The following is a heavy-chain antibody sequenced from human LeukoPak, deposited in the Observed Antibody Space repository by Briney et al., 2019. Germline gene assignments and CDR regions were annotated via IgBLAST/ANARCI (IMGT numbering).Heavy chain of an antibody. D-gene: IGHD1-26*01. CDR1: GGTFSSYA. CDR3: ARGVLTSGSSYNSYYYYYMDV. V-gene: IGHV1-69*04. Sequence: SVKVSCKASGGTFSSYAISWVRQAPGQGLEWMGRIIPILGIANYAQKFQGRVTITADKSTSTAYMELSSLRSEDTAVYYCARGVLTSGSSYNSYYYYYMDVWGKGTTVTVSS. J-gene: IGHJ6*03. CDR2: IIPILGIA.